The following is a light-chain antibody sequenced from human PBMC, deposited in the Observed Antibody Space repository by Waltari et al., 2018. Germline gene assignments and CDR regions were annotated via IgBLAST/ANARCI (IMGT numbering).Light chain of an antibody. CDR3: QVWDSSSDR. J-gene: IGLJ2*01. CDR1: NIGSKS. V-gene: IGLV3-21*04. Sequence: SYVLTQPPSASVAPGKQARITCGGNNIGSKSVHWYQQKPGQAPVLVIYYDSDWPSGIPERFSGSNSGNTATLTISRVEAGDEADYYCQVWDSSSDRFGGGTKLTVL. CDR2: YDS.